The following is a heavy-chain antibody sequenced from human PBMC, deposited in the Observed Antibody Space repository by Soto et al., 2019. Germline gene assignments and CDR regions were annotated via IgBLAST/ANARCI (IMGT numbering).Heavy chain of an antibody. CDR3: ARHRTMGARNDAFDI. J-gene: IGHJ3*02. V-gene: IGHV1-69*13. CDR2: IIPIFGTA. Sequence: GASVKVSCKASGGTFSSYAISWVRQAPGQGLEWMGGIIPIFGTANYAQKFQGRVTITADESTSTAYMELSSLRSEDTAVYYCARHRTMGARNDAFDIWGQGTMGAASS. D-gene: IGHD3-10*01. CDR1: GGTFSSYA.